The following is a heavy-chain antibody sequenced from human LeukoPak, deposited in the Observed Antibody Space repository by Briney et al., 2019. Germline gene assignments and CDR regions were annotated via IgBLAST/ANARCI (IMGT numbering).Heavy chain of an antibody. CDR1: GYTFTGYY. D-gene: IGHD1-14*01. Sequence: ASVKVSCKASGYTFTGYYMHWVRQAPGQGLEWMGWINPNSGGTNYAQKFQGRVTMTRDTSISTAYMELSSLRSEDTAVYYCARLPGRNWFDPWGQGTLVTVSS. J-gene: IGHJ5*02. CDR2: INPNSGGT. CDR3: ARLPGRNWFDP. V-gene: IGHV1-2*02.